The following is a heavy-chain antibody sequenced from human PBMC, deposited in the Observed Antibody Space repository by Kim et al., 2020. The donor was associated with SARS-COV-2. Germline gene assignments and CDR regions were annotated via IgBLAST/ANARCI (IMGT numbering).Heavy chain of an antibody. J-gene: IGHJ6*03. CDR3: ARESYCSITSCSIRDYYYYYYMDV. Sequence: SVKVSCKASGGTFSSYAISWVRQAPGQGLEWMGRIIPILGIANYAQKFQGRVTITADKSTSTAYMELSSLRSEDTAVYYCARESYCSITSCSIRDYYYYYYMDVWGKGTTVTVSS. V-gene: IGHV1-69*04. CDR2: IIPILGIA. CDR1: GGTFSSYA. D-gene: IGHD2-2*01.